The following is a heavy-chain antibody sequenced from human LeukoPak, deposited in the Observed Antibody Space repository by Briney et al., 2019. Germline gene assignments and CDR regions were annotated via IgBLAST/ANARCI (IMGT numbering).Heavy chain of an antibody. J-gene: IGHJ4*02. Sequence: GASVKVSCKASGYTFTSYGISWVRQAPGQGLEWMGWISAYNGNTNYAQRLQGRVTMTTDTSTSTAYMELRSLRSDDTAVYYCARGLYRYFDWLPPAGDYWGQGTLVTVSS. CDR2: ISAYNGNT. CDR3: ARGLYRYFDWLPPAGDY. CDR1: GYTFTSYG. D-gene: IGHD3-9*01. V-gene: IGHV1-18*01.